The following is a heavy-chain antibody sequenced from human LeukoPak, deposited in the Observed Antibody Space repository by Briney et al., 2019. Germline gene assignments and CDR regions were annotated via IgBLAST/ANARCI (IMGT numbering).Heavy chain of an antibody. CDR3: ARDQIPSSSGWFRWYFDL. CDR2: INSDGSST. CDR1: GFTFSSYW. Sequence: PGGSLRLSCAASGFTFSSYWMHWVRQAPGKGLVWVSRINSDGSSTGYADSVKGRFTISRDNAKNTLYLQMNSLRAEDTAVYYCARDQIPSSSGWFRWYFDLWGRGTLVTVSS. V-gene: IGHV3-74*01. J-gene: IGHJ2*01. D-gene: IGHD6-19*01.